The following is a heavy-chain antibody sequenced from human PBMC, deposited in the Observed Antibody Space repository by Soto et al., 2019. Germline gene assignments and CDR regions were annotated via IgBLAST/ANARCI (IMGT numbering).Heavy chain of an antibody. CDR1: GFTFSSYA. Sequence: GGSLRLSCAASGFTFSSYAMSWVRQAPGKGLEWVSAISGSGGSTYYADSVKGRFTISRDNSKNTLYLQMNSLRAEDTAVYYCAKSPWMIVVVITTPFDYWGQGTLVTVSS. V-gene: IGHV3-23*01. CDR2: ISGSGGST. D-gene: IGHD3-22*01. CDR3: AKSPWMIVVVITTPFDY. J-gene: IGHJ4*02.